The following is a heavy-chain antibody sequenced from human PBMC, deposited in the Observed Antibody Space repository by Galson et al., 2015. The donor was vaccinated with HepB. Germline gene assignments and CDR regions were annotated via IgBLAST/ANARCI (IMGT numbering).Heavy chain of an antibody. CDR2: INHSGST. Sequence: ETLSLTCAVYGGSFTRYYWTWIRQPPGKGLEWIGEINHSGSTNYNPSLKSRVTISVGTSRDHFSLNLSSVTAADTAVYYCARGYYYGSGSNQIYHYFYFGMDVWGQGTTVTVSS. V-gene: IGHV4-34*01. D-gene: IGHD3-10*01. J-gene: IGHJ6*02. CDR3: ARGYYYGSGSNQIYHYFYFGMDV. CDR1: GGSFTRYY.